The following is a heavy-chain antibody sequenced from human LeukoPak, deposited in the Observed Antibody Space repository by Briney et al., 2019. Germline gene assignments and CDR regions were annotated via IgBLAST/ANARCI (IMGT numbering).Heavy chain of an antibody. D-gene: IGHD1-26*01. CDR1: GGSISSSSYY. CDR2: ISYSGST. CDR3: AIIDGIFDY. Sequence: SETLSLTCTVSGGSISSSSYYWGWIRQPPGKGLEWIGSISYSGSTYYNPSLKSRVTISVDTSKNQFSLKLSSVTAADTAVYYCAIIDGIFDYWGQGTLVTVSS. V-gene: IGHV4-39*01. J-gene: IGHJ4*02.